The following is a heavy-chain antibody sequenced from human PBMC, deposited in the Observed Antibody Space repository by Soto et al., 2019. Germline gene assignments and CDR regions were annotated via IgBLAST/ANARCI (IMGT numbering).Heavy chain of an antibody. D-gene: IGHD3-10*01. Sequence: QVQLVQSGAEVKKPGASVKVSCKASGYTFTGYYMHWVRQAPGQGLEWMGWINPNSGGTNYAQKFQGWVTMTRDTSIRTAYMELSRLRSDDTAVYYCARERITMVRGVIIRPNDAFDIWGQGTMVTVSS. CDR1: GYTFTGYY. V-gene: IGHV1-2*04. CDR2: INPNSGGT. J-gene: IGHJ3*02. CDR3: ARERITMVRGVIIRPNDAFDI.